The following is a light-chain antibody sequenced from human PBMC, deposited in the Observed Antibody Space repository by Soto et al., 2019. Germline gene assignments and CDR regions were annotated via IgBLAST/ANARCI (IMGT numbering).Light chain of an antibody. Sequence: EIVMTQSPGTLSVSPGERATLSCRASQSINKNLAWYQQKPGRAPRLLIYGVSTRASGIPARFSGSGSETEFTLTISSLQSEDFAVYYCQHYVTWPLTFGGGTKVESK. J-gene: IGKJ4*01. V-gene: IGKV3-15*01. CDR3: QHYVTWPLT. CDR1: QSINKN. CDR2: GVS.